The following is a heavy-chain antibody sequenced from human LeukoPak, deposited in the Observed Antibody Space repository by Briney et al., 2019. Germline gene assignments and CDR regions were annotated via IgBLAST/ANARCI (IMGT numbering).Heavy chain of an antibody. CDR2: ISDSGGRT. J-gene: IGHJ6*03. CDR1: TFTFSKYA. V-gene: IGHV3-23*01. D-gene: IGHD3-16*01. CDR3: ARDGGLSFFSYMGV. Sequence: GGSLRLSCAASTFTFSKYAMSWVRQAPGKGLEWVSAISDSGGRTKYTDSVKGRFIISRDNSKNTLYLQMESLRAEDTALYYCARDGGLSFFSYMGVWGIGTTVTVSS.